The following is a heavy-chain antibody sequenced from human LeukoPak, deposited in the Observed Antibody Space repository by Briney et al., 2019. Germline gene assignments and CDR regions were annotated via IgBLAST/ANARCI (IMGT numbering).Heavy chain of an antibody. D-gene: IGHD2-15*01. CDR1: GFTFTSYG. CDR3: ARGGGSSVLNSFDI. V-gene: IGHV3-30*02. CDR2: IRYDGSNK. Sequence: WGSLRLSCAASGFTFTSYGMHWVRQVPGKGLECVTFIRYDGSNKYYADSVKGRFTISRDNSKNTLYLQMNSLRAEDTAVYYCARGGGSSVLNSFDIWGQGTMVTVSS. J-gene: IGHJ3*02.